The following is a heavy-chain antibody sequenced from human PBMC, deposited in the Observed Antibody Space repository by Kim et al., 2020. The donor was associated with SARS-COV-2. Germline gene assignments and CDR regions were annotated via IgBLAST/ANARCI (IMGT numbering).Heavy chain of an antibody. J-gene: IGHJ4*02. V-gene: IGHV7-4-1*02. CDR1: GYTFTSYA. CDR2: INTNTGNP. CDR3: ARDVATHYYDSSGYYYPGY. Sequence: ASVKVSCKASGYTFTSYAMNWVRQAPGQGLEWMGWINTNTGNPTYAQGFTGRFVFSLDTSVSTAYLQISSLKAEDTAVYYCARDVATHYYDSSGYYYPGYWGQGTLVTVSS. D-gene: IGHD3-22*01.